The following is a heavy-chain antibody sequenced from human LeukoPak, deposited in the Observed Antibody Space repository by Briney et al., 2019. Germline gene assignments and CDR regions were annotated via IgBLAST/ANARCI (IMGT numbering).Heavy chain of an antibody. J-gene: IGHJ4*02. CDR2: IYSVNST. CDR1: GFTVSSNY. Sequence: LSGGSLRLSCAASGFTVSSNYMSWVRQAPGKGLEWVSVIYSVNSTYYADSVKGRFTISRDNSKNTLYLQMNSLRAEDTAVYYCARGPPRYQLLFFGYWGQGALVTVSS. D-gene: IGHD2-2*01. CDR3: ARGPPRYQLLFFGY. V-gene: IGHV3-53*01.